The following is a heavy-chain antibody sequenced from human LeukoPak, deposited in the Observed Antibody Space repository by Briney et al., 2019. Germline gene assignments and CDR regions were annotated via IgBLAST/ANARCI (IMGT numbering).Heavy chain of an antibody. V-gene: IGHV1-2*02. CDR2: INPNSGGT. D-gene: IGHD6-6*01. CDR3: ARVPEYSSAAFDY. CDR1: GYTFTGYY. Sequence: ASVKASCKASGYTFTGYYMHWVRQAPGQGLEWMGWINPNSGGTNYAQKFQGRVTMTRDTSISTAYMELSRLRSDDTAVYYCARVPEYSSAAFDYWGQGTLVTVSS. J-gene: IGHJ4*02.